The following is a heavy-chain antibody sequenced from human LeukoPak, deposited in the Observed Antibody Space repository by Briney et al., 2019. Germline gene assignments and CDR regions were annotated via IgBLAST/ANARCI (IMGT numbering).Heavy chain of an antibody. D-gene: IGHD3-22*01. CDR2: IYSGGST. Sequence: GGSLRLSCAASGFTVSSNYMSWVRQAPGKGLEWVSVIYSGGSTYYADSVKGRFTISRDNSKNTLYLQMNSLRAEDTAVYYCARAGGYYYDSSGYLDYWGQGTLVTVSS. CDR3: ARAGGYYYDSSGYLDY. J-gene: IGHJ4*02. V-gene: IGHV3-53*01. CDR1: GFTVSSNY.